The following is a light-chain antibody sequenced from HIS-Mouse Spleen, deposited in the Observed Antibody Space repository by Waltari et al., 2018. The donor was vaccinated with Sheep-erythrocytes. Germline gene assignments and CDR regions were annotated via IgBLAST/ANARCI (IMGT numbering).Light chain of an antibody. J-gene: IGLJ2*01. CDR3: SSYTSSSTLVV. V-gene: IGLV2-14*03. Sequence: SVSGSPGQSITISCTGTSSDVGGYNYDSWYQQHPGKAPKLMIYDVSNRPSGVSNRFSGSKSGNTASLTISGLQAEDEADYYCSSYTSSSTLVVFGGGTKLTVL. CDR2: DVS. CDR1: SSDVGGYNY.